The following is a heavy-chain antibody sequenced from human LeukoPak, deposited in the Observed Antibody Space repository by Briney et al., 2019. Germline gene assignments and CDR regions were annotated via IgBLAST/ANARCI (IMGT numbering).Heavy chain of an antibody. CDR1: GGSISSYY. J-gene: IGHJ4*02. V-gene: IGHV4-59*01. D-gene: IGHD2-2*01. CDR3: ARALVVPAAIDY. Sequence: SETPSLTCTVSGGSISSYYWSWIRQPPGKGLEWIGYIYYSGSTNYNPSLKSRVTISVDTSKNQFSLKLSSVTAADTAVYYCARALVVPAAIDYWGQGTLVTVSS. CDR2: IYYSGST.